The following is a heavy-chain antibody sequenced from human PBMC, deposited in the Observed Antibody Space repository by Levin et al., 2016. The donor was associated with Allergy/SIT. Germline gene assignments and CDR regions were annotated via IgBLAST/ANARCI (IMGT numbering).Heavy chain of an antibody. CDR3: ARGYYYSSGAYYPNFDF. D-gene: IGHD3-10*01. CDR1: GGSVSSDGSY. CDR2: ISDTGSP. V-gene: IGHV4-39*07. J-gene: IGHJ4*02. Sequence: SETLSLTCTVSGGSVSSDGSYWAWIRQSPGKGLEWIGEISDTGSPKYNPSLQSRVALSVDTSRKQFSLQLFSVTAADTAFYYCARGYYYSSGAYYPNFDFWGQGTLVTVSS.